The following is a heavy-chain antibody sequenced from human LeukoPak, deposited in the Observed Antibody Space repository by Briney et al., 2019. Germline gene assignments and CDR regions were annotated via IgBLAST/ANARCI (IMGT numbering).Heavy chain of an antibody. CDR1: GFTFSDYY. Sequence: GGSLRLSCAASGFTFSDYYMTWVRQAPGKGLEWLSYISGNSGDINYLDSVRGRFTISRDNAKNSLYLQMNSLRVEDTAVYYCTRDPRRLDYLGQGTLVTVSS. CDR2: ISGNSGDI. CDR3: TRDPRRLDY. J-gene: IGHJ4*02. V-gene: IGHV3-11*05.